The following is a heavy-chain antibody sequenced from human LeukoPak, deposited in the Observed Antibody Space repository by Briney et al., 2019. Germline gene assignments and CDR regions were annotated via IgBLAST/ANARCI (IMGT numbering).Heavy chain of an antibody. CDR3: AEGVSSSWSNDAFDI. CDR1: GFTFSRHD. D-gene: IGHD6-13*01. J-gene: IGHJ3*02. CDR2: ISYDGSNK. V-gene: IGHV3-30*18. Sequence: PGGSLRLSCVASGFTFSRHDMNWVRQAPGKGLEWVAVISYDGSNKYYADSVKGRFTITRDNSKNTLYLQMNSLRTEDTAVYYCAEGVSSSWSNDAFDIWGQGTMVTVSS.